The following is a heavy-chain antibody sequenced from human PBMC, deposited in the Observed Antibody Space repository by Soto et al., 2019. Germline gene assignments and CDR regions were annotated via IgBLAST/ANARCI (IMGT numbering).Heavy chain of an antibody. CDR1: GGTFSSYA. CDR2: IIPIFGTA. D-gene: IGHD1-26*01. J-gene: IGHJ6*02. CDR3: ARVNFETLVGATIEYYYYGMDV. V-gene: IGHV1-69*13. Sequence: GASVKVSCKASGGTFSSYAISWVRQAPGQGLEWMGGIIPIFGTANYAQKFQGRVTITADESTSTAYMELSSLRSEDTAVYYCARVNFETLVGATIEYYYYGMDVWGQGTTVTVSS.